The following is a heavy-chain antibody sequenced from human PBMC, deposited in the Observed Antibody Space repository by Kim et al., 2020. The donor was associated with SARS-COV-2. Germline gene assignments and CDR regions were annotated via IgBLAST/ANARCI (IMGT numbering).Heavy chain of an antibody. V-gene: IGHV5-10-1*01. J-gene: IGHJ4*02. D-gene: IGHD3-22*01. Sequence: SFQGHVTISADKSISTAYLQWSSLKASDTAMYYCARRYYDSSGYFSDFDYWGQGTLVTVSS. CDR3: ARRYYDSSGYFSDFDY.